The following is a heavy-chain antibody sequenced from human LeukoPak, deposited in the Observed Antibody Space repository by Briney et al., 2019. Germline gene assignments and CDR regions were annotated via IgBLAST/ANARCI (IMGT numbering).Heavy chain of an antibody. CDR3: ARQQTSAATGGFDF. Sequence: GGSLRPSCAASGFTFNDYYMTWIRQAPGKGLEWVSYISSTGSYTIFADSVKGRFTISRDNAKNSLYLQMSNLRAEDTALCYCARQQTSAATGGFDFWGQGTLVTVSS. V-gene: IGHV3-11*06. CDR2: ISSTGSYT. J-gene: IGHJ4*02. CDR1: GFTFNDYY. D-gene: IGHD6-25*01.